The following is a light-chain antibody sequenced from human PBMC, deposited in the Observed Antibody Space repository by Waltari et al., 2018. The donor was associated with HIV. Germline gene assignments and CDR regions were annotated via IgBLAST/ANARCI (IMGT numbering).Light chain of an antibody. J-gene: IGLJ3*02. CDR3: SSFSSDNTVV. CDR2: DVS. CDR1: SGAIGSYNY. Sequence: HSVLTQPASVSGSPGQSITISCTGTSGAIGSYNYVSWYQQHPGKAPKLMIFDVSYRPAGVSNRFSGSKSGFTASLTVSGLQAEDEADYYCSSFSSDNTVVFGGGTKLTVL. V-gene: IGLV2-14*03.